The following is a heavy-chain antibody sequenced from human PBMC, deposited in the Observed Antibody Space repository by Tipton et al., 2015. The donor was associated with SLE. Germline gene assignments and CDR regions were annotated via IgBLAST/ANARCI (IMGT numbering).Heavy chain of an antibody. CDR2: INHSGST. D-gene: IGHD3-16*01. CDR3: ARGLVGGGGFDY. J-gene: IGHJ4*02. V-gene: IGHV4-34*01. Sequence: LRLSCTVSGGSISSYYWSRIRQPPGKGLEWIGEINHSGSTNYNPSLKSRVTVSVDTSKNQFSLKLSSATAADTAVYYCARGLVGGGGFDYWGQGTLVTVSS. CDR1: GGSISSYY.